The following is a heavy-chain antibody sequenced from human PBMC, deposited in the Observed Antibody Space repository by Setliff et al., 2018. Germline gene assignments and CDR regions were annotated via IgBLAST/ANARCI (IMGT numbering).Heavy chain of an antibody. V-gene: IGHV1-2*02. CDR1: GYTFTDYY. CDR2: INPKSGGT. D-gene: IGHD2-8*01. Sequence: GASVKVSCKASGYTFTDYYIHWVRQAPGQGLELMGWINPKSGGTNYAQKFQGRVTMTEDTSTDTAYMELSSLRAGDTAVYYCARVGRERSNGECYSTTPCYSYYMDVWGKGTTVTVSS. J-gene: IGHJ6*03. CDR3: ARVGRERSNGECYSTTPCYSYYMDV.